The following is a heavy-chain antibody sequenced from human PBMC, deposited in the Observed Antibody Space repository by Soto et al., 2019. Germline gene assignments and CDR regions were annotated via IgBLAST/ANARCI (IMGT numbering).Heavy chain of an antibody. J-gene: IGHJ6*02. V-gene: IGHV3-30*18. CDR2: ISYDGSNK. CDR3: AKDFNSGYDYFYYYYYGMDV. Sequence: SLRVSFSACGFTFSIYGMHWVRQAPGNGLGLVAVISYDGSNKYYADSVKGRFTISRDNSKNTLYLQMNSLRAEATAVYYCAKDFNSGYDYFYYYYYGMDVWGQGTTVTVSS. D-gene: IGHD5-12*01. CDR1: GFTFSIYG.